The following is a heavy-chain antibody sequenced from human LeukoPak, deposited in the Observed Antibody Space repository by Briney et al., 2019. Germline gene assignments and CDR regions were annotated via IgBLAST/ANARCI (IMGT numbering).Heavy chain of an antibody. J-gene: IGHJ4*02. CDR2: IIPILGIA. CDR1: GGTFSGYT. Sequence: SVKVSCKASGGTFSGYTISWVRQAPGQGLEWMGRIIPILGIANYAQKFQGRVTITADKSTSTAYMELSSLRSEDTAVYYCARGAYYDFWSGYSAPDYYFDYWGQGTLVTVSS. V-gene: IGHV1-69*02. CDR3: ARGAYYDFWSGYSAPDYYFDY. D-gene: IGHD3-3*01.